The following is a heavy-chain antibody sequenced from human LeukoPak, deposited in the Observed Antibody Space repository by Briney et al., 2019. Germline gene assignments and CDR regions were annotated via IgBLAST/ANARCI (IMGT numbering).Heavy chain of an antibody. CDR1: GFTVSSNY. CDR3: AGAPPYYDNNRGGFDY. CDR2: IYSGGST. V-gene: IGHV3-53*01. D-gene: IGHD3-9*01. Sequence: GGSLRLSCAASGFTVSSNYMSWVRQAPGKGLEWVSVIYSGGSTYYADSVKGRFTISRDNSKNTLYLQMNSLRAEDTAVYYCAGAPPYYDNNRGGFDYWGQGTLVTVSS. J-gene: IGHJ4*02.